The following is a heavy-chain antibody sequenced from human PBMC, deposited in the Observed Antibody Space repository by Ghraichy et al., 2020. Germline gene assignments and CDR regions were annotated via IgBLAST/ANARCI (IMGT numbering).Heavy chain of an antibody. CDR1: GFTFGTYD. V-gene: IGHV3-48*02. Sequence: GSLRLSCAASGFTFGTYDMNWVRQAPGKGLEWLSYISSGSLTIYYADSVKGRFTISRDNGKNSLYLQMNSLRDEDTALYYCARDRGLSGSYYTVDHWGHETLVTVSS. D-gene: IGHD1-26*01. CDR2: ISSGSLTI. J-gene: IGHJ4*01. CDR3: ARDRGLSGSYYTVDH.